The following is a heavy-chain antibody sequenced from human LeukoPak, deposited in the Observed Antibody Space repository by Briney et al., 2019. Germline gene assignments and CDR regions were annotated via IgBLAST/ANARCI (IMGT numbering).Heavy chain of an antibody. CDR1: GFTVSSNY. D-gene: IGHD3-22*01. J-gene: IGHJ6*02. Sequence: GGSLRLSCAASGFTVSSNYMSWVRQAPGKGLEWVSVIYSGGTTYYADSVEGRFTISRDDSKNTLYLQMNSLRVEDTAVYYCARGLTYYYDGSGSYLYYYYGMDVWGQGTTVTVSS. V-gene: IGHV3-66*01. CDR2: IYSGGTT. CDR3: ARGLTYYYDGSGSYLYYYYGMDV.